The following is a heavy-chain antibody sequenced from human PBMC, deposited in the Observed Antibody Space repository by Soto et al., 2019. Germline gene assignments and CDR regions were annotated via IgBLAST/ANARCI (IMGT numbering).Heavy chain of an antibody. CDR1: GGTFSDLA. CDR3: ASERVAEMATGGYFDN. V-gene: IGHV1-69*01. D-gene: IGHD5-12*01. J-gene: IGHJ4*02. Sequence: QVHLVQSGAEVKKPGSSVKVSCKTSGGTFSDLAFSWVRQAPRQGLEWVGGIIPLFGPPNYAREFQGRVSISADESSNTVYMELRSLRSEDTAVYYCASERVAEMATGGYFDNWGQGTLVTVSS. CDR2: IIPLFGPP.